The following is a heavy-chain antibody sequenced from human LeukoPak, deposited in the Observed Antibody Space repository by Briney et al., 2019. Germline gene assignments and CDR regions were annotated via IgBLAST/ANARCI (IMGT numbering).Heavy chain of an antibody. Sequence: ASVKVSCKASGYTFTSYGISWVRQAPGQGLEWMGWISAYNGNTNYAQKLQGRVTMTTDTSTSTAYMELRSLRSDDTAVYYCAGSSGYYRNYYFDYWGQGTLVTVPS. J-gene: IGHJ4*02. D-gene: IGHD3-22*01. CDR2: ISAYNGNT. CDR1: GYTFTSYG. CDR3: AGSSGYYRNYYFDY. V-gene: IGHV1-18*01.